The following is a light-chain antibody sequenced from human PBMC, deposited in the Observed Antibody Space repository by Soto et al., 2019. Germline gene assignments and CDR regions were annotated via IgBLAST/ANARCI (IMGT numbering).Light chain of an antibody. Sequence: QSVLTQSPSASASLGASVKLTCTLSSGHSSYAIAWHQQQPEKGPRYLMKLNSDGSHSKGDGIPDRFSGSSSGAERYLTISSLQSEDEADYYCQTWGTGSHTVFGGGTQLTVL. V-gene: IGLV4-69*01. CDR1: SGHSSYA. CDR3: QTWGTGSHTV. J-gene: IGLJ2*01. CDR2: LNSDGSH.